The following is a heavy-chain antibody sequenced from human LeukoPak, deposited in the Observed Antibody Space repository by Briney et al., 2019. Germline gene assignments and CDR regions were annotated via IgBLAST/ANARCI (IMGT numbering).Heavy chain of an antibody. CDR2: IHQHGSKE. D-gene: IGHD6-13*01. V-gene: IGHV3-7*01. CDR1: GFNFRAYW. J-gene: IGHJ4*02. Sequence: GGSLRLSCTTSGFNFRAYWMGWVRQAPGKGLEWVANIHQHGSKENYVDSVKGRFTISRDNANSSVYLQMNSLRDEDTAVYYCQIGLKKNLGIAAAGPPNFDYWGQGTLVTVSS. CDR3: QIGLKKNLGIAAAGPPNFDY.